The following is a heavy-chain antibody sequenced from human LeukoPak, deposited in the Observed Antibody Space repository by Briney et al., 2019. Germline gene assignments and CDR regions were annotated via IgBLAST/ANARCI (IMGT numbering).Heavy chain of an antibody. V-gene: IGHV3-7*05. CDR2: IHEDGSAK. CDR1: GFTFSRYW. Sequence: PGGSLGLSCVVSGFTFSRYWMNWVRQAPGKGLEWVANIHEDGSAKYYVDSVKGRFTISRDNARNSLYLQMNSLRAEDTAVYYCARIGRDYGDYFDYWGQGTLVTVSS. CDR3: ARIGRDYGDYFDY. D-gene: IGHD4-17*01. J-gene: IGHJ4*02.